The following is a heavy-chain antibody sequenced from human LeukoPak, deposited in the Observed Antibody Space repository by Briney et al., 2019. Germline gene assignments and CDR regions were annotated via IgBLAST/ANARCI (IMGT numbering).Heavy chain of an antibody. CDR1: GGSISSSSW. J-gene: IGHJ4*02. CDR2: IYHSGST. D-gene: IGHD3-22*01. Sequence: PSGTLSLTCAVSGGSISSSSWWSWVRQPPGKGLEWIGEIYHSGSTNYNPSFKSRVTISIGKSKNQFSLKLSSVTAADTAVYYCARVGVGVVVTFDYWGQGTLVTVSS. CDR3: ARVGVGVVVTFDY. V-gene: IGHV4-4*02.